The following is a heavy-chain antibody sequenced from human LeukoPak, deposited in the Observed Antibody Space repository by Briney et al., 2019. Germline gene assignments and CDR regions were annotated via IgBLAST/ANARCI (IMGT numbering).Heavy chain of an antibody. Sequence: SETLSLTCTVSGASVSSAGYYWSWIRQPPGKGLEWIGYIYYSGSTNYNPSLKSRVPILVDTSKNQFSLKLSSVTAADTAVYYCARVRGGSYCDYWGQGTLVTVSS. CDR2: IYYSGST. CDR1: GASVSSAGYY. CDR3: ARVRGGSYCDY. D-gene: IGHD1-26*01. V-gene: IGHV4-61*08. J-gene: IGHJ4*02.